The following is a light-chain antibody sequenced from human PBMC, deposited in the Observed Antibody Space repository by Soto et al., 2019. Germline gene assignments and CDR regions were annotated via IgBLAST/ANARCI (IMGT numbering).Light chain of an antibody. Sequence: EIVLTQSPGTLSLSPGERATLSCRASQTVSSSCLAWYQQKPGQAPRLLIYGVSSRATGIPDRFSGGGSGTDFTLTISRLEPEDFAVYYCQHYDYSLQLTFGGGTKVDIK. V-gene: IGKV3-20*01. CDR2: GVS. CDR1: QTVSSSC. J-gene: IGKJ4*01. CDR3: QHYDYSLQLT.